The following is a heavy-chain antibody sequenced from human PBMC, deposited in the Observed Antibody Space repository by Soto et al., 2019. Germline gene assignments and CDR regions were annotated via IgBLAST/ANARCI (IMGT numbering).Heavy chain of an antibody. V-gene: IGHV3-30*18. CDR1: GFTFSSYG. CDR2: ISYDGSNK. D-gene: IGHD3-3*01. J-gene: IGHJ6*02. Sequence: QVQLVESGGGVVQPGRSLRLSCAASGFTFSSYGMHWVRQAPGKGLEWVAVISYDGSNKYYADSVKGRFTISRDNSKNTLYLQMNSLRAEDTAVYYCAKVQFLGTEIRVLKLYGMDVWGQGTTVTVSS. CDR3: AKVQFLGTEIRVLKLYGMDV.